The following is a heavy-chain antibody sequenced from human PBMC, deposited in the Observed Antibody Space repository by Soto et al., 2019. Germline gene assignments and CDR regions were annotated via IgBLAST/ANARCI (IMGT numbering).Heavy chain of an antibody. D-gene: IGHD6-6*01. CDR1: GFTFNRHP. CDR2: ISHDGNNK. V-gene: IGHV3-30-3*02. Sequence: GGSLRLSCAASGFTFNRHPLHWVRQAPGKGLEWVAVISHDGNNKYYADSVKGRFTISRDNSMNMLYLQMNSLRAEDTAVYYCAKRAGPLLPLDDAFDIWGQGTMVTVSS. J-gene: IGHJ3*02. CDR3: AKRAGPLLPLDDAFDI.